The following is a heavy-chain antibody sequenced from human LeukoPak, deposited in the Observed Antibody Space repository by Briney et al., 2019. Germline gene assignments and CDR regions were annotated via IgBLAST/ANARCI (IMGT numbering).Heavy chain of an antibody. Sequence: PGGSLRLSCAASGFTFSGYWMSWVRQAPGKGLEWVANIKQDGSEKYYVDSVKGRFTISRDDAKNSLYLQMNSLRAEDTAVYYCAREEGWYSSGRSTKKAHFDYWGQGTLVTVSS. V-gene: IGHV3-7*01. CDR1: GFTFSGYW. J-gene: IGHJ4*02. D-gene: IGHD6-19*01. CDR3: AREEGWYSSGRSTKKAHFDY. CDR2: IKQDGSEK.